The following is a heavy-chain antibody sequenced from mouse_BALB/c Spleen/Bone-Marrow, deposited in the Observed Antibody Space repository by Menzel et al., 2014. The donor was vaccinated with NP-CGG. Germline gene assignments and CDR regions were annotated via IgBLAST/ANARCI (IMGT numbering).Heavy chain of an antibody. V-gene: IGHV1-9*01. CDR3: AREDDYDGIAY. CDR2: TLPGSDTI. D-gene: IGHD2-4*01. CDR1: GYTFSNYW. Sequence: QVQLKQSGAELMKPGASVKISCKASGYTFSNYWIVWIKQRPGHGLEWIGETLPGSDTINYNEKFKGKATITADTSPSTAYIQLSSLTSEDSAVYYCAREDDYDGIAYWGQGTLVTVSA. J-gene: IGHJ3*01.